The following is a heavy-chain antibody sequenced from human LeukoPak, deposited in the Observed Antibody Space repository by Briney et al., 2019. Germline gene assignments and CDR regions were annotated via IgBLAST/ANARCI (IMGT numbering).Heavy chain of an antibody. CDR1: GYTFTSYD. J-gene: IGHJ4*02. V-gene: IGHV1-8*01. CDR2: VNPNSGNT. Sequence: ASVKVSCKTSGYTFTSYDINWVRQATGQGLEWLGFVNPNSGNTGYAQKFQGRVTMTRNTSIRTAYMELSSLRSEDTAVYYCARENDSSGYYLDYWGQGTLVTVSS. CDR3: ARENDSSGYYLDY. D-gene: IGHD3-22*01.